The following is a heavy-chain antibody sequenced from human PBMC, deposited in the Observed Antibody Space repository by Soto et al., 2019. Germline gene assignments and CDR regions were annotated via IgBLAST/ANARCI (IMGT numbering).Heavy chain of an antibody. Sequence: GGSLRLCCAASGFNFSNYAMSWVRQAPGKGLEWVSLISATGGGTYYADSVKGRFTISRDNSHNTLYLQVHSLTAEDTAVYYCAKDRRAGGNSAFYFDFWGQGAQVTVSS. CDR1: GFNFSNYA. V-gene: IGHV3-23*01. CDR2: ISATGGGT. CDR3: AKDRRAGGNSAFYFDF. J-gene: IGHJ4*02. D-gene: IGHD3-16*01.